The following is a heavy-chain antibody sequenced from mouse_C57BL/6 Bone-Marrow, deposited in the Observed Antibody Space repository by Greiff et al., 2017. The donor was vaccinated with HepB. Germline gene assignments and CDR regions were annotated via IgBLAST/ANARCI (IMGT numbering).Heavy chain of an antibody. CDR3: ARGNYGSSYRYFDY. Sequence: EVQLQQSGPGLVKPSQSLSLTCSVTGYSITSGYYWNWIRQFPGNKLEWMGYISYDGSNNYNPSLKNRISITRDTSKNQFFLKLNSVTTEDTATYYCARGNYGSSYRYFDYWGQGTTLTVSS. V-gene: IGHV3-6*01. CDR1: GYSITSGYY. J-gene: IGHJ2*01. CDR2: ISYDGSN. D-gene: IGHD1-1*01.